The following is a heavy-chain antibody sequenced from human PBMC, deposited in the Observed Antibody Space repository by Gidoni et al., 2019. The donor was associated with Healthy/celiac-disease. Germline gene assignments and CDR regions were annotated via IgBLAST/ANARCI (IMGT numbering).Heavy chain of an antibody. D-gene: IGHD2-21*02. CDR2: TIPSLGIA. Sequence: QIQLVQSGAEVKKPGSSVKVSCNASRGSFTSYAICWVRQPPGQGLEWVGRTIPSLGIANYAQKFQGRVTSTADKSTSTAYMELSSLRSEDTAVYYCARDSDPPAYCGGDCYSGQDAWGQGTLVTVSS. CDR1: RGSFTSYA. V-gene: IGHV1-69*04. J-gene: IGHJ5*02. CDR3: ARDSDPPAYCGGDCYSGQDA.